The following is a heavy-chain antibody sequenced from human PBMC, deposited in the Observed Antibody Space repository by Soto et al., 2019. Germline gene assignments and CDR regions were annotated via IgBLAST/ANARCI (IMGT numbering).Heavy chain of an antibody. D-gene: IGHD5-12*01. Sequence: VQVVESGGGLVQPGGSLRLSCAASGFTFTNYWMHWARQAPGKGLVWVSRINSDGSSTNYADSVKGRFTISRDNGKNTLDLQMNSLRAEDTAVYYCARGVRGHYGMDVWGQGTTVTVSS. CDR1: GFTFTNYW. CDR3: ARGVRGHYGMDV. J-gene: IGHJ6*02. V-gene: IGHV3-74*01. CDR2: INSDGSST.